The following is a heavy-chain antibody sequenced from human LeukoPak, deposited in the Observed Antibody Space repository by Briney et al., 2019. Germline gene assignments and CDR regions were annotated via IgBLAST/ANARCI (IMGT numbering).Heavy chain of an antibody. CDR1: GLTFSSYA. Sequence: PGGSPRLSCAASGLTFSSYAMSWVRQAPGKGLEWVASISLGGGSSTYYADSVKGRFTISRDNSKNTVHLQMDSLRDEDTAVYYCAKDGGRWQQLGWWFDCWGQGNLVTVSS. D-gene: IGHD5-24*01. J-gene: IGHJ4*02. CDR2: ISLGGGSST. V-gene: IGHV3-23*01. CDR3: AKDGGRWQQLGWWFDC.